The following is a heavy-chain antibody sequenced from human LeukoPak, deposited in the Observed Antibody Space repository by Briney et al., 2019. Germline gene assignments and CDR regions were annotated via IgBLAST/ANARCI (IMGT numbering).Heavy chain of an antibody. CDR2: ISYDGSNK. D-gene: IGHD4-17*01. J-gene: IGHJ4*02. CDR1: GFTFSSYG. CDR3: AKPSSGTVTNSQVDY. V-gene: IGHV3-30*18. Sequence: GGSLRLSCAASGFTFSSYGMHWVRQAPGKGLEWVAVISYDGSNKYYADSVKGRFTIPRDNSKNTLYLQMNRLRAEDTAVYYCAKPSSGTVTNSQVDYWGQGTLVTVSS.